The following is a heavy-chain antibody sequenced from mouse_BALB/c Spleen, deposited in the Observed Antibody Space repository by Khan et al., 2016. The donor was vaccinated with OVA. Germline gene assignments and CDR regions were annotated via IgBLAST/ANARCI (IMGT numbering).Heavy chain of an antibody. CDR2: INPKNGVT. J-gene: IGHJ4*01. V-gene: IGHV1-18*01. D-gene: IGHD4-1*01. Sequence: VQLKQSGPELVKPGASVKISCKTSGYTFTEYTLHWVKQSHGKSLEWIGVINPKNGVTSYNQKFKGKATLTVDKSSSTAYMEFRSLTSEDSAVSYCAKDVGRYWGQGTSVTVSS. CDR3: AKDVGRY. CDR1: GYTFTEYT.